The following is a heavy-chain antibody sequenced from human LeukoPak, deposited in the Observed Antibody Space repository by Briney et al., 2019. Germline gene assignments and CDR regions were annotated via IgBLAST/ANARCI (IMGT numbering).Heavy chain of an antibody. V-gene: IGHV3-33*01. CDR2: IWYDGSNK. CDR1: GFTFSSYG. CDR3: ARGSGGYYYGMDV. Sequence: GRSLRLSCAAFGFTFSSYGMHWVRQAPGKGLEWVALIWYDGSNKYNADSVKGRFTLSRDNSKNTLYLQMNSLRAEDTAVYYCARGSGGYYYGMDVWGQGTTVTVSS. D-gene: IGHD2-15*01. J-gene: IGHJ6*02.